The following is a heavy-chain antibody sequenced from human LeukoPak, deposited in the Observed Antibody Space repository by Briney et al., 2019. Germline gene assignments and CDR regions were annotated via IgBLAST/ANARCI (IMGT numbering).Heavy chain of an antibody. CDR2: IYYSGST. CDR3: ARGGIAADGYFDY. D-gene: IGHD6-13*01. Sequence: SETLSLTCTVSGGSISSSSYYWGWIRQPPGKGLEWIGSIYYSGSTYYNPSLKSRVTISVDTSKNQFSLKLSSVTAADTAVYYCARGGIAADGYFDYWGQGTRVTVSS. J-gene: IGHJ4*02. V-gene: IGHV4-39*07. CDR1: GGSISSSSYY.